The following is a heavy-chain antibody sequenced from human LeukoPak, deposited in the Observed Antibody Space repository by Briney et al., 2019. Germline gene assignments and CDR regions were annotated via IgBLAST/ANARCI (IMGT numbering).Heavy chain of an antibody. CDR3: AREDSSSSGVGYYYYMDV. V-gene: IGHV3-48*01. Sequence: PGGSLRLSCAASGFTFSSYWMSWVRQAPGKGLEWVSYIGSRSSTIYYADSVKGRFTISRGNAKNSLYVQMNSLRADDTAVYYCAREDSSSSGVGYYYYMDVWGKGTTVTVSS. CDR1: GFTFSSYW. D-gene: IGHD6-6*01. J-gene: IGHJ6*03. CDR2: IGSRSSTI.